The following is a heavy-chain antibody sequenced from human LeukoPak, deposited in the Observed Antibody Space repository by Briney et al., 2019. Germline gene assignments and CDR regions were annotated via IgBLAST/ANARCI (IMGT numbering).Heavy chain of an antibody. V-gene: IGHV4-39*01. Sequence: NPSETLSLTCTVSGGSISSSSYYWGWIRQPPGKGPEWIGSIYYSGSTYYSPSLKSRVTISVDTSKNQFSLKLSSVTAADTAVYYCARHYHGDYLGDWFDPWGQGTLVTVSS. J-gene: IGHJ5*02. D-gene: IGHD4-17*01. CDR1: GGSISSSSYY. CDR3: ARHYHGDYLGDWFDP. CDR2: IYYSGST.